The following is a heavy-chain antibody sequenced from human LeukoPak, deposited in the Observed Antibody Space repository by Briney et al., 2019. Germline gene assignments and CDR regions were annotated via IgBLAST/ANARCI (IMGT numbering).Heavy chain of an antibody. CDR3: AKDGPVTAPYYFDY. CDR1: GFTFSSYG. V-gene: IGHV3-30*02. D-gene: IGHD4-17*01. J-gene: IGHJ4*02. Sequence: PGGSLRLSCAASGFTFSSYGMHWVRQAPGKGLEWVAFIRYDGSNKYYADSVKGRFTISRDNSKNTLYLQMNSLRAEDTAVYYCAKDGPVTAPYYFDYWGQGTLVTVSS. CDR2: IRYDGSNK.